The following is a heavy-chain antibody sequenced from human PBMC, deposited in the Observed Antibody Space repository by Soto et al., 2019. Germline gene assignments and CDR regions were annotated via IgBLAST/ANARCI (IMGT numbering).Heavy chain of an antibody. V-gene: IGHV5-51*01. CDR2: IYPGDSDT. D-gene: IGHD3-10*01. Sequence: GESLKISCKGSGYSFTSYWIGWVRQMPGKGLECMGIIYPGDSDTRYSPSFQGQVTISADKSISTAYLQWSSLKASDTAMYYCARLWFGELSDYYYGMDVWGQGTTVTVSS. CDR1: GYSFTSYW. J-gene: IGHJ6*02. CDR3: ARLWFGELSDYYYGMDV.